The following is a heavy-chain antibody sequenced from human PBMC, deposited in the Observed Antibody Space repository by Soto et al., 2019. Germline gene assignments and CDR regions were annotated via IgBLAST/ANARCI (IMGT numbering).Heavy chain of an antibody. CDR3: AKGSVAEAYAFDF. CDR2: IWYDGSNK. Sequence: QVQLVESGGGVVQPGRSLRLSCAASGFTFSNYGMHWVRQAPGQGLEWVAVIWYDGSNKYYGDSMKGRFTISRDNSKNTVNLKINRLRAEETAVYSSAKGSVAEAYAFDFWGRGTMVTVSS. J-gene: IGHJ3*01. CDR1: GFTFSNYG. V-gene: IGHV3-33*06.